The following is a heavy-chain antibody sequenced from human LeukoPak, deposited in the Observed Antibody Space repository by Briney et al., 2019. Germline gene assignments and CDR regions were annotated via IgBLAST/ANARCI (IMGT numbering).Heavy chain of an antibody. CDR3: VGGGV. Sequence: GGSLRLSCAASGFTFSSYAMSWVRQAPGKGLEWVSAISGSGGSTYYADSVKGRFTISRDNAKNSLYLQMNSLRGEDTALYHCVGGGVWGQGTTVTVSS. V-gene: IGHV3-23*01. CDR1: GFTFSSYA. D-gene: IGHD1-26*01. CDR2: ISGSGGST. J-gene: IGHJ6*02.